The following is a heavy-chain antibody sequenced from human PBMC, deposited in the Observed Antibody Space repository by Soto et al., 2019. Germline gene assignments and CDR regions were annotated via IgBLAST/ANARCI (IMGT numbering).Heavy chain of an antibody. Sequence: GASVKVSCKASGGTFSSYAISWVRQAPGQGLEWMGGIIPIFGTANYAQKFQGRVTITADESTSTAYMELSSLRSEDTAVYYCARDRGIAARRSYAFDIWGQGTMVTVSS. CDR1: GGTFSSYA. V-gene: IGHV1-69*13. D-gene: IGHD6-6*01. CDR3: ARDRGIAARRSYAFDI. CDR2: IIPIFGTA. J-gene: IGHJ3*02.